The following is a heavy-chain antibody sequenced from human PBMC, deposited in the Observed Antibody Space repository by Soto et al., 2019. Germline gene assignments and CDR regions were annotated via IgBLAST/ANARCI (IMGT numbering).Heavy chain of an antibody. Sequence: GGSLRLSCAASGFTFSSYGMHWVRQAPGKGLEWVAVISYDGSNKYYADSVKGRFTISRDNSKNTLYLQMNSLRAEDTAGYYCAKDQEAANYGMDVWGQGTTVTVSS. D-gene: IGHD6-13*01. V-gene: IGHV3-30*18. CDR1: GFTFSSYG. CDR2: ISYDGSNK. CDR3: AKDQEAANYGMDV. J-gene: IGHJ6*02.